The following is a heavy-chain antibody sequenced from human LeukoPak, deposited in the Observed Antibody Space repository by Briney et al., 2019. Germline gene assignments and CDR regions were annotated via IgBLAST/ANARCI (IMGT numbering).Heavy chain of an antibody. D-gene: IGHD3-22*01. J-gene: IGHJ4*02. CDR3: ATILTDYYDSRSDDY. Sequence: ASVKVSCKVSGYTLTELSMHWVRQAPGKGLEWMGGFDPEDGETIYAQKFQGRVTMTEDTSTDTAYMELSRLRSEDTAVYYCATILTDYYDSRSDDYWGQGTLVTVSS. CDR2: FDPEDGET. V-gene: IGHV1-24*01. CDR1: GYTLTELS.